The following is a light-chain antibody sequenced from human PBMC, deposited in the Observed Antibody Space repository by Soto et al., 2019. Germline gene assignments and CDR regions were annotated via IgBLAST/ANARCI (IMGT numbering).Light chain of an antibody. J-gene: IGLJ3*02. CDR3: QSYDSSLSGWV. Sequence: QSVLTQPPSVSGAPGQRVTISCTGSISNIGAGYDVHWYQQLPGTAPKLLIYGNSNRPSGVPDRFSGSKSGTSASLAITGLQAEDEADYYCQSYDSSLSGWVFGGGTKLTV. CDR2: GNS. V-gene: IGLV1-40*01. CDR1: ISNIGAGYD.